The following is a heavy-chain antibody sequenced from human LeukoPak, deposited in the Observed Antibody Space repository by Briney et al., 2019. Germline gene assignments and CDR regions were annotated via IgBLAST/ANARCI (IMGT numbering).Heavy chain of an antibody. D-gene: IGHD1-1*01. J-gene: IGHJ4*02. CDR3: ARDSTTSTPYDD. CDR2: ISSSSSYI. Sequence: GGSLRLSCAASGFTFSSYSMNWVRQAPGKGLEWVSSISSSSSYIYYADSVKGRFTISRDNAKNSLYLQMNSLRAEDTAVYYCARDSTTSTPYDDWGQGTLVTVSS. CDR1: GFTFSSYS. V-gene: IGHV3-21*01.